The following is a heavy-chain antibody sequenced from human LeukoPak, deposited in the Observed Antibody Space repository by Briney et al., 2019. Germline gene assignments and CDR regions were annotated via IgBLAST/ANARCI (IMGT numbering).Heavy chain of an antibody. J-gene: IGHJ4*02. CDR1: GFTFSSYA. CDR3: ATELSADTAFDY. Sequence: GGSLRLSCAASGFTFSSYAMTWVRQAPGKGLEWVSMVSGSGDSTYYADSVKGRFTISRDNSKNTLYLQMNSLRAEDTAVYYCATELSADTAFDYWGRGTLVAVSS. V-gene: IGHV3-23*01. D-gene: IGHD5-18*01. CDR2: VSGSGDST.